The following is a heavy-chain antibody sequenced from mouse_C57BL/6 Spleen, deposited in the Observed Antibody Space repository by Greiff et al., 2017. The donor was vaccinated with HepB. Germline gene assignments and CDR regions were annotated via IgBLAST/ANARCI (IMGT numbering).Heavy chain of an antibody. CDR3: AREGLGSSRYYAMDY. D-gene: IGHD1-1*01. Sequence: QVQLQQPGTELVKPGASVKLSCKASGYTFTSYWVHWVKQRPGQGLEWSGNSNPCNGGTNYNVKIKSQVTLTVDKSSSTANMQLSSLTSEDSAVYYCAREGLGSSRYYAMDYWGQGTSVTVSS. V-gene: IGHV1-53*01. CDR1: GYTFTSYW. J-gene: IGHJ4*01. CDR2: SNPCNGGT.